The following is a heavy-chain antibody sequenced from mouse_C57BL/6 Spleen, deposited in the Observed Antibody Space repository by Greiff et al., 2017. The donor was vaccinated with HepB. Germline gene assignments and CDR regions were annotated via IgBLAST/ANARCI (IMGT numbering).Heavy chain of an antibody. J-gene: IGHJ2*01. V-gene: IGHV1-62-2*01. CDR1: GFTFTEYT. D-gene: IGHD2-10*02. CDR3: GKHEAYGTSPFDY. Sequence: VKLVESGAELVKPGASVSLSCKASGFTFTEYTIHWVKQRSGQGLEWIGWFYPGSGSIKYNEKFKDKATLTADKYSSTVYMVLSRLTSEDSAVYFCGKHEAYGTSPFDYWGQGTTLTVSS. CDR2: FYPGSGSI.